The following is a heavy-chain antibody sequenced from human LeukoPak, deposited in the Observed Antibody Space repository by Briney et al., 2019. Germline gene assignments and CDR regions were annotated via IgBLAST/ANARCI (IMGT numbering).Heavy chain of an antibody. CDR3: ARLILRGSRWQHNCFEP. V-gene: IGHV3-7*01. CDR2: IKQDGSDK. J-gene: IGHJ5*02. CDR1: GFTFSIYW. D-gene: IGHD6-13*01. Sequence: SGGSLRLSCAASGFTFSIYWMSWVRQAPGKGLEWVSNIKQDGSDKYYADSVKGRFTISRDNAKNTLYLQMSSLRAEDTAVYYCARLILRGSRWQHNCFEPWGQGTLVTVSS.